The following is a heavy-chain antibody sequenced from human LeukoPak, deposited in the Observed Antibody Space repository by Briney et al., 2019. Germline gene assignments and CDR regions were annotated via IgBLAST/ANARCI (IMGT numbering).Heavy chain of an antibody. D-gene: IGHD5-12*01. CDR3: AREENHIVTTSYYFDH. J-gene: IGHJ4*02. CDR1: GFTFSDYY. V-gene: IGHV3-11*01. CDR2: ISSSGSTI. Sequence: GGSLRLSCAASGFTFSDYYMNWLRQAPGKGLEWVSYISSSGSTIYYADSVKGRFTISRDNAKNSLYLQMNSLRAEDTAVYYCAREENHIVTTSYYFDHWGQGTLVTVSS.